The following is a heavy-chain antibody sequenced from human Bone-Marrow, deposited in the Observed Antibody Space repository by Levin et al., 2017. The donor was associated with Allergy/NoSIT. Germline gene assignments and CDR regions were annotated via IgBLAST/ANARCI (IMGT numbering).Heavy chain of an antibody. J-gene: IGHJ6*02. V-gene: IGHV1-2*02. CDR2: INPNHGDT. Sequence: ASVKVSCKASGSTFTAYYIHWVRQAPGQGLEWLGWINPNHGDTNFGQEFQGRVAMTADMSISTVYMELSGLTSDDTAVSYCAREPARPYYYYSMDVWGQGTTVTVSS. CDR3: AREPARPYYYYSMDV. CDR1: GSTFTAYY.